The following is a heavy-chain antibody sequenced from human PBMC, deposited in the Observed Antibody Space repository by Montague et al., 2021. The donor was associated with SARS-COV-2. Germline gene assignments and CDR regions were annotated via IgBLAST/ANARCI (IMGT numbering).Heavy chain of an antibody. V-gene: IGHV4-59*01. CDR3: ARSGWLTRGFDS. J-gene: IGHJ4*02. Sequence: SETLSLTCTVSGASISTYYWSWIRQPPGKGLEWIAYINYSGITNHNPSLKSRVSVSLDTSKNHFSLNLKPVTAADTAVYYCARSGWLTRGFDSWGQGTLAPVSS. CDR1: GASISTYY. CDR2: INYSGIT. D-gene: IGHD5-12*01.